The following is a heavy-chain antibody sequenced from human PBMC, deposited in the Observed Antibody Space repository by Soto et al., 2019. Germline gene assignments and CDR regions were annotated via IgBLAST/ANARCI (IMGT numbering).Heavy chain of an antibody. CDR2: IIPIFGTA. D-gene: IGHD6-13*01. CDR3: ARPLEDSSSWYAWFDP. V-gene: IGHV1-69*12. J-gene: IGHJ5*02. Sequence: QVQLVQSGAEVKKPGSSVKVSCKASGGTFSSYAISWVRQAPGQGLEWMGGIIPIFGTANYAQKFQGRVTITADESTSTDYMELSSLRSEDTAVYYCARPLEDSSSWYAWFDPWGQGTLVTVSS. CDR1: GGTFSSYA.